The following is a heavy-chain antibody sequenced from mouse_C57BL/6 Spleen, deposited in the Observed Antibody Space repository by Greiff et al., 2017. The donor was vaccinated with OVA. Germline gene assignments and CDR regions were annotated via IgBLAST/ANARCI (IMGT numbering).Heavy chain of an antibody. J-gene: IGHJ4*01. Sequence: VQLQQSGPELVRPGASVKLSCKASGYSFTDYYINWVKQRPGQGLEWIAMIYPGSGNTYYNEKFKGKATLTAEKSSSTAYMQLSSLTSEDSAVYYCARGYSNDYDSMDYWGQGTSVTVSS. V-gene: IGHV1-76*01. CDR3: ARGYSNDYDSMDY. CDR1: GYSFTDYY. CDR2: IYPGSGNT. D-gene: IGHD2-5*01.